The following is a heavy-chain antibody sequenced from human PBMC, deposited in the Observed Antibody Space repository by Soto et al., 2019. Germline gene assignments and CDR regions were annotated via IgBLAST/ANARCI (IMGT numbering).Heavy chain of an antibody. J-gene: IGHJ4*02. D-gene: IGHD1-7*01. Sequence: SETLSLTCAVSGGSISSSNWWSWVRQPPGKGLEWIGEIYHSGSTNYNPSLKSRVTISVDKSKNQFSLKLSSVTAADTAVYYCARANWNYGGGYYFDYWGQGTLVTVSS. CDR1: GGSISSSNW. V-gene: IGHV4-4*02. CDR3: ARANWNYGGGYYFDY. CDR2: IYHSGST.